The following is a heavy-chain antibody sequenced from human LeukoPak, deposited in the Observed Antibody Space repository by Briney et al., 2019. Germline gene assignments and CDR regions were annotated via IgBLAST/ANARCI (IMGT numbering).Heavy chain of an antibody. CDR2: FYYSGST. CDR1: GGSISSYY. V-gene: IGHV4-59*01. J-gene: IGHJ4*02. CDR3: AREAYTAMAHAFDY. D-gene: IGHD5-18*01. Sequence: SETLSLTCTVSGGSISSYYWSWIRQPPGKGLEWIGYFYYSGSTNYNPSPKSRVTISVDTSKNQFSLKLSSVTAADAAVYYCAREAYTAMAHAFDYWGQGTLVTVSS.